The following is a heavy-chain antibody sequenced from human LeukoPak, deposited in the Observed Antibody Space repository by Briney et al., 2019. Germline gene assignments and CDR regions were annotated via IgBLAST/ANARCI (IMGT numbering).Heavy chain of an antibody. V-gene: IGHV3-23*01. D-gene: IGHD6-13*01. CDR2: ISGSSSIT. CDR3: AKKARSGWYDLKQNNWFDP. CDR1: GFTFSSYG. Sequence: PGGTLRLSCAASGFTFSSYGMSWVRQAPGKGLEWVSLISGSSSITNYADSVKGRFTISRDNSKNTLYLQMNSLRAEDTAVYYCAKKARSGWYDLKQNNWFDPWGQGTLVTVSS. J-gene: IGHJ5*02.